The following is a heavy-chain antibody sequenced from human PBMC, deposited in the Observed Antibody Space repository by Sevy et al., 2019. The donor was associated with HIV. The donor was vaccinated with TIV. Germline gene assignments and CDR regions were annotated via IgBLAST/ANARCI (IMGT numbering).Heavy chain of an antibody. CDR3: ARRRIDFWSGYPIRTSYYYYYMDV. V-gene: IGHV4-59*01. D-gene: IGHD3-3*01. CDR1: GGSISSYY. Sequence: SETLSLTCTVSGGSISSYYWSWIRQPPGKGLEWIGYIYYSGSTNYNPSLKSRVTISVDTSKNQFSLKLSSVTAVDTAVYYCARRRIDFWSGYPIRTSYYYYYMDVWGKGTTVTVSS. J-gene: IGHJ6*03. CDR2: IYYSGST.